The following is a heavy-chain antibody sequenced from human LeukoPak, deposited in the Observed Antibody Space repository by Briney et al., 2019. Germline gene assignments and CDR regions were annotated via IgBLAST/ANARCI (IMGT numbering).Heavy chain of an antibody. V-gene: IGHV1-18*01. J-gene: IGHJ4*02. Sequence: ASVKVSCKASGYTFTSYGISWVRQAPGQGLEWMGWISAYNGNTNYAQKLQGRVTMTTDTSTSTAYMELRSLRSDDTAVYYCARGRGPGCSSGWYPYYFDYWGQGTLVTVSS. CDR1: GYTFTSYG. CDR3: ARGRGPGCSSGWYPYYFDY. D-gene: IGHD6-19*01. CDR2: ISAYNGNT.